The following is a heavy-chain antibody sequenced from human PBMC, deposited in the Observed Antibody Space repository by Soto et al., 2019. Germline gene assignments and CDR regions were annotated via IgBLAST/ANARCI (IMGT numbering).Heavy chain of an antibody. D-gene: IGHD6-19*01. CDR1: GGTLSRYA. V-gene: IGHV1-69*13. CDR3: AKGSSGGPINYYYYYGMDG. CDR2: IIPIFGTA. Sequence: SAKGRCKSSGGTLSRYAITSVRQAPGQGLEWMGGIIPIFGTANYAQKFQGGVTITADESTSTAYMELSSLRSEDTAVYYCAKGSSGGPINYYYYYGMDGWGQGTTVTVSS. J-gene: IGHJ6*02.